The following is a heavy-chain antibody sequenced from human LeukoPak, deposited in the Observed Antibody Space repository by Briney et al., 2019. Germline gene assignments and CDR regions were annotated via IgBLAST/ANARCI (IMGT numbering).Heavy chain of an antibody. V-gene: IGHV1-69*06. Sequence: ASVKVSCKASGGTFSSYAISWVRQAPGQGLEWMGGIIPIFGTANYAQKFQGRVTMTEDTSTDTAYMELSSLRSEDTAVYYCATWSFTHFDYWGQGTLVTVSS. J-gene: IGHJ4*02. CDR1: GGTFSSYA. CDR2: IIPIFGTA. D-gene: IGHD3-10*01. CDR3: ATWSFTHFDY.